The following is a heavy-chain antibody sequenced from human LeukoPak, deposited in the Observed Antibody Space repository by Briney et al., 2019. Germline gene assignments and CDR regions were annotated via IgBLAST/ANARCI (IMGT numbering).Heavy chain of an antibody. CDR2: IIPIFGTA. CDR1: GGTFSSYA. D-gene: IGHD3-3*02. V-gene: IGHV1-69*13. Sequence: ASVKVSCKASGGTFSSYAISWVRQAPGQGLEWMGGIIPIFGTANYAQKFQGRVTITADESTSTAYMELSSLRSEDTAVYYCARISDYYYGMDVWGQGTTVTVSS. CDR3: ARISDYYYGMDV. J-gene: IGHJ6*02.